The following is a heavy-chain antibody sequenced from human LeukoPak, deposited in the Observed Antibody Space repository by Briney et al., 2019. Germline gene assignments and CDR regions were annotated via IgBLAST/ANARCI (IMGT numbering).Heavy chain of an antibody. J-gene: IGHJ4*02. D-gene: IGHD1-26*01. Sequence: SETLSLXCAVYGGSCSGYYWSWIRRPPGKGLEWIGEINHSGSTNYNPSLKSRVTISVDTSKNQFSLKLSSGTAADTAVYYCARGGSPVGATNDYWGQGTLVTVSS. CDR3: ARGGSPVGATNDY. CDR1: GGSCSGYY. CDR2: INHSGST. V-gene: IGHV4-34*01.